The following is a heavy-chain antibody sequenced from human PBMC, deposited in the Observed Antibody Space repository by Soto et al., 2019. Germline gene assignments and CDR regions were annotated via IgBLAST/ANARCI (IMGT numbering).Heavy chain of an antibody. J-gene: IGHJ6*02. D-gene: IGHD2-2*01. CDR2: ISYDGSNK. Sequence: GGSLRLSCAASGFTLSSYAMHWVRPAPGKGLEWVAVISYDGSNKYYADSVKGRFTISRDTSKNTLYLQMNSLRAEDTAVYYCARVIRVVPAAMDSYYYYGMDVWGQGTTVTVSS. CDR1: GFTLSSYA. V-gene: IGHV3-30*04. CDR3: ARVIRVVPAAMDSYYYYGMDV.